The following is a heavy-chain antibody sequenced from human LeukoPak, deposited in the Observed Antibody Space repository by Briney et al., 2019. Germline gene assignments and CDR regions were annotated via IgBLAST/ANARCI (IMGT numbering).Heavy chain of an antibody. V-gene: IGHV1-18*01. J-gene: IGHJ4*02. D-gene: IGHD3-10*01. CDR3: ARGMANYGSGSSLLAY. Sequence: ASVKVSCKASGYTFTSYGISWVRQAPGQGLEWMGWISAYNGNTNYAQKLQGRVTMTTDTSTSTAYMELSSLRSEDTAVYYCARGMANYGSGSSLLAYWGQGTLVTVSS. CDR1: GYTFTSYG. CDR2: ISAYNGNT.